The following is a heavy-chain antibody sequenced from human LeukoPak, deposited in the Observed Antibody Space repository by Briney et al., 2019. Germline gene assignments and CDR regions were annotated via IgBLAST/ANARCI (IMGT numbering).Heavy chain of an antibody. V-gene: IGHV4-39*01. CDR1: GGSISSSSYY. CDR2: IYYSGST. J-gene: IGHJ4*02. CDR3: ARRYMVRGVIIWGASGGSNDY. D-gene: IGHD3-10*01. Sequence: PSETLSLTCTVSGGSISSSSYYWGWIRQPPGKGLEWIGSIYYSGSTYYNPSLKSRVTISVDTSKNQFSLKLSSVTAADTAVYYCARRYMVRGVIIWGASGGSNDYWGQGTLVTVSS.